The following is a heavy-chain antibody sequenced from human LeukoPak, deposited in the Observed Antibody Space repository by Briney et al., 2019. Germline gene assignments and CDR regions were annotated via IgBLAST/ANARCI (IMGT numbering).Heavy chain of an antibody. J-gene: IGHJ5*02. V-gene: IGHV4-59*08. CDR2: IYSSDNI. Sequence: PSETLSLTCTVSGTSIRGHYWSWIRQPPGKGLEWIGYIYSSDNILYNPFLKSRVTLSVDTFNNQFSLSLTSVTAADTAVYYCAGLHFASAEEFDPWGQGTLVTGSS. D-gene: IGHD6-25*01. CDR1: GTSIRGHY. CDR3: AGLHFASAEEFDP.